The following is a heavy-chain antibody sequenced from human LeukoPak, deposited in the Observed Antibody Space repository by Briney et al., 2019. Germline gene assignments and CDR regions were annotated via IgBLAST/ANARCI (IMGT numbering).Heavy chain of an antibody. CDR2: IYYSGST. V-gene: IGHV4-39*01. Sequence: PSETLSLTCTVSGGSISSRSYYWGWIRQPPGKGLEWIGSIYYSGSTYYNPSLKSRVTISVDTSKNQFSLKLSSVTAADTAVYYCARQDVKNWFDPWGQGTLVTVSS. CDR3: ARQDVKNWFDP. J-gene: IGHJ5*02. CDR1: GGSISSRSYY.